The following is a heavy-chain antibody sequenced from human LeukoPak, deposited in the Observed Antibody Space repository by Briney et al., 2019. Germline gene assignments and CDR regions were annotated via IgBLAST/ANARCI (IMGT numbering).Heavy chain of an antibody. Sequence: GSLRLSCAASGFTVSSNYMSWIRQPPGKGLEWIGEINHSGSTNYNPSLKSRVTISVDTSKNQFSLKLSSVTAADTAVYYCARGFRNYYDSSGYYLPWDYFDYWGQGTLVTVSS. J-gene: IGHJ4*02. CDR1: GFTVSSNY. CDR3: ARGFRNYYDSSGYYLPWDYFDY. V-gene: IGHV4-34*01. D-gene: IGHD3-22*01. CDR2: INHSGST.